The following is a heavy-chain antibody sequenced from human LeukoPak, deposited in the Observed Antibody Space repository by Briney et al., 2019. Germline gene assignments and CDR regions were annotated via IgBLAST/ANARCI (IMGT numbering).Heavy chain of an antibody. CDR2: INPSGGST. V-gene: IGHV1-46*01. CDR1: GYTFTSYY. J-gene: IGHJ4*02. CDR3: AREESSGCFDY. D-gene: IGHD6-19*01. Sequence: ASVKVSCKASGYTFTSYYMHWVRQAPGQGLEWRGIINPSGGSTSYAQKFQGRVTMTRDTSTSTVYMELSSLRSEDTAVYYCAREESSGCFDYWGQGTLVTVSS.